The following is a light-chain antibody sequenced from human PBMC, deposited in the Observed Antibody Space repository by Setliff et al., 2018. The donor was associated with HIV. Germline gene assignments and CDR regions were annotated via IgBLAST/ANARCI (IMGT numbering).Light chain of an antibody. CDR2: KAS. J-gene: IGKJ4*01. Sequence: DIQMTQSPSTLSASVGDRVAITCRANRSISDYLAWYQQKPGRAPKLLIYKASNLESGVPSRFSGSGFGTQFTFTISSLQPDDFATFYCQQCYSFPLTFGGGTKVDI. V-gene: IGKV1-5*03. CDR1: RSISDY. CDR3: QQCYSFPLT.